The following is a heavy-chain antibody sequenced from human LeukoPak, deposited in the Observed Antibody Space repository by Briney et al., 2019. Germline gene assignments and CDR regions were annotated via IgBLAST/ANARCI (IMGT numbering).Heavy chain of an antibody. CDR3: ARGLSGLERLGEHNWFDP. CDR2: IIPILGIA. Sequence: SVKVSCKASGGTFSSYTISWVRQAPGQGLEWMGRIIPILGIANYAQKFQGRVTITADKSTSTAYMELSSLRSEDTAVYYCARGLSGLERLGEHNWFDPWGQGTLVTVSS. J-gene: IGHJ5*02. V-gene: IGHV1-69*02. D-gene: IGHD1-1*01. CDR1: GGTFSSYT.